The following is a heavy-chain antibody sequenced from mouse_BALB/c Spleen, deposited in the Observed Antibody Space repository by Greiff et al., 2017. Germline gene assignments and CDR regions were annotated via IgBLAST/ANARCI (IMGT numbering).Heavy chain of an antibody. V-gene: IGHV5-4*02. Sequence: DVHLVESGGGLVKPGGSLKLSCAASGFTFSDYYMYWVRQTPEKRLEWVATISDGGSYTYYPDSVKGRFTISRDNAKNNLYLQMSSLKSEDTAMYYCARDYGYDDGGFDYWGQGTTLTVSS. D-gene: IGHD2-2*01. CDR2: ISDGGSYT. J-gene: IGHJ2*01. CDR3: ARDYGYDDGGFDY. CDR1: GFTFSDYY.